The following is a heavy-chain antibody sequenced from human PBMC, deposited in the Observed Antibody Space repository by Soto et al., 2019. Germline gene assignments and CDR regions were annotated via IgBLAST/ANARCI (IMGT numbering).Heavy chain of an antibody. J-gene: IGHJ5*02. CDR1: GGSISSGGYY. D-gene: IGHD5-12*01. V-gene: IGHV4-31*03. CDR2: IYYSGST. CDR3: ARDSSVYGGNSGWFDP. Sequence: PSETLSLTCTVSGGSISSGGYYWSWIRQHPGKGLEWIGYIYYSGSTYYNPSLKSRVTISVDTSKNQFSLKLSSVTAADTAVYYCARDSSVYGGNSGWFDPWGQGTLVTVSS.